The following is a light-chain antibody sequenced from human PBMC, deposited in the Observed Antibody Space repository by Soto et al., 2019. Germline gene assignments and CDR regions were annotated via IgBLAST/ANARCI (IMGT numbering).Light chain of an antibody. CDR3: QQYSSSPSIT. J-gene: IGKJ5*01. Sequence: ESVLTQSPGTLSLSPGDRVTLSCRASQSVSSNFLAWYQQKPGQAPRLLIYGASNRAAGIPDRFSGSGSGTDFTLTISRLEPEDFAVYYCQQYSSSPSITFGQGTRLEIK. CDR2: GAS. V-gene: IGKV3-20*01. CDR1: QSVSSNF.